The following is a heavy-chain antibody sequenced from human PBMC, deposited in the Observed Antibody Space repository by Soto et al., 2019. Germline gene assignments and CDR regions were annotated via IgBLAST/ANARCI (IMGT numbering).Heavy chain of an antibody. J-gene: IGHJ4*02. Sequence: EVQLVESGGGLVQPGGSLRLSCAASGYSSFSYYSMNWVRQAPGEGLEWVSFISGRGSPIYYADSVRGRFTISRDNAKNSVSLEMRSLRVEDTAVYYCARVRGHSYGYVDYWGQGTLVTVSS. CDR2: ISGRGSPI. V-gene: IGHV3-48*01. CDR1: GYSSFSYYS. CDR3: ARVRGHSYGYVDY. D-gene: IGHD5-18*01.